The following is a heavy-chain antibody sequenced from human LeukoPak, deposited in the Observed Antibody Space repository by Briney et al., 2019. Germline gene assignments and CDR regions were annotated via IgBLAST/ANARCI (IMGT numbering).Heavy chain of an antibody. Sequence: GSLRLFCAASGFTFSGSAMHWVRQASGKGLEWVGRIRSKANSYATAYAASVKGRFTISRDDSKNTAYLQMNSLKTEDTAFYYCTISSTSPDAFDIWGQGTMVTVSS. J-gene: IGHJ3*02. CDR3: TISSTSPDAFDI. D-gene: IGHD2-2*01. CDR2: IRSKANSYAT. V-gene: IGHV3-73*01. CDR1: GFTFSGSA.